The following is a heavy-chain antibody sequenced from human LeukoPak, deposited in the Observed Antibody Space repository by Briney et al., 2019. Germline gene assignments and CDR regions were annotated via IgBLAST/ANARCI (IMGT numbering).Heavy chain of an antibody. J-gene: IGHJ4*02. Sequence: PSQTLSLTCSFSGASISSGIYYWNWIRQPAGKGLEWIGRIYTRGSTNYNPSLKSRVTISVDTSKNQFSLKLSSVTAADTAVYYCAREGDYYDSSGYIDWGQGTLVTVSS. CDR2: IYTRGST. CDR1: GASISSGIYY. D-gene: IGHD3-22*01. CDR3: AREGDYYDSSGYID. V-gene: IGHV4-61*02.